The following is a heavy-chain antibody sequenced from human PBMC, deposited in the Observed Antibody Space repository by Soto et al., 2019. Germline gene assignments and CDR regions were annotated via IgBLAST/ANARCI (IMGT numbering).Heavy chain of an antibody. J-gene: IGHJ3*02. V-gene: IGHV4-59*01. Sequence: SETLSLTCTVSCDSITSYYWSWIRQPPGKGLEWIGYIYYSGSTNYNPSLKSRVTISVDTSKNQFSLKLNSVIAADTAVYFCARDPWARGTTSNAFDIWGQGTMVT. CDR1: CDSITSYY. CDR2: IYYSGST. CDR3: ARDPWARGTTSNAFDI. D-gene: IGHD1-1*01.